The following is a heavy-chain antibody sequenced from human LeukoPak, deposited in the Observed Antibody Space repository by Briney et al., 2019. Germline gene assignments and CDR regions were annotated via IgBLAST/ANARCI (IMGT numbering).Heavy chain of an antibody. CDR3: AREKSGGYFDY. D-gene: IGHD3-16*01. CDR2: INPTGASR. J-gene: IGHJ4*02. V-gene: IGHV1-46*01. Sequence: VASVKVSCKASGYTFTSYFMHWVRQAPGQGVEWLGIINPTGASRSYAQRFRGRVTMTSDTSTNTVYMELSSLTSEDTAVFYCAREKSGGYFDYWGQGTLVTVSS. CDR1: GYTFTSYF.